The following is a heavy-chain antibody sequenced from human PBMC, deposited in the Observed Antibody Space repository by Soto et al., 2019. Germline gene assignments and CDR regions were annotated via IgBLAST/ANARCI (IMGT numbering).Heavy chain of an antibody. CDR2: IYYDGSA. CDR3: ARDPELRGYFDY. J-gene: IGHJ4*02. Sequence: SETLSLTCTVSGGSISSNSYYWGWIRQPPGKGLECVGTIYYDGSAYYNPSLKSRVTISVDTSKNQFSLKLSSVTAADTAVYYCARDPELRGYFDYWGQGTLVTVS. V-gene: IGHV4-39*07. CDR1: GGSISSNSYY. D-gene: IGHD1-26*01.